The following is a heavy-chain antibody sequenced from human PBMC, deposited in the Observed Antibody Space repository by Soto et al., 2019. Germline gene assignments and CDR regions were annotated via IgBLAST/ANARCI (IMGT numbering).Heavy chain of an antibody. CDR1: GGSISSGGYS. CDR3: ARSIDS. J-gene: IGHJ5*01. CDR2: IYYSGRT. Sequence: QVQLQESGPGLVKPSKTLSLTCTFPGGSISSGGYSWSWIRQHPGKGLEWIGYIYYSGRTYYNPSLKSRVTISVDTSKNQFSLKLSSVTAADTAVYYCARSIDSWGQGTLVTVSS. V-gene: IGHV4-31*03.